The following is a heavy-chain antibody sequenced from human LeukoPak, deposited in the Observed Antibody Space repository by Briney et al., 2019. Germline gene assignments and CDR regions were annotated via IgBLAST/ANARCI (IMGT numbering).Heavy chain of an antibody. CDR3: ARDRSSSSL. V-gene: IGHV1-18*01. Sequence: GASVKVSCKASGYTFTNYGISWVRQAPGQGLEWMGWISAYNGNTNYAQKFQGRVTMTTDTSASIAYMELRSLKSDDTAVYYCARDRSSSSLWGQGTLVTVSS. CDR1: GYTFTNYG. CDR2: ISAYNGNT. D-gene: IGHD6-6*01. J-gene: IGHJ4*02.